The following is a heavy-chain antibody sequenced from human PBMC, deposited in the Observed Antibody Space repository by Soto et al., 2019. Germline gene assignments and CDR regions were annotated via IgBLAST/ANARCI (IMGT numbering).Heavy chain of an antibody. J-gene: IGHJ3*02. CDR3: AREETRTTTGITVGAFDI. CDR2: IYSGGST. Sequence: EVQLVESGGGLVQPGGSLRLSCAASGFTVSSNYMSWVRQAPVKGMEWGSVIYSGGSTYYADSVKGRFTISRHNSKNTLYLQMNSLRAEDTAVYYCAREETRTTTGITVGAFDIWGQGTMVTVSS. D-gene: IGHD4-17*01. CDR1: GFTVSSNY. V-gene: IGHV3-53*04.